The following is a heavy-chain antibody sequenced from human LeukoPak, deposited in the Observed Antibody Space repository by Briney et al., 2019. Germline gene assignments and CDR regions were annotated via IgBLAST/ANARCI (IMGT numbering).Heavy chain of an antibody. J-gene: IGHJ4*02. CDR2: INAYSGYT. D-gene: IGHD5/OR15-5a*01. CDR3: ARNAVSTTTAGGIDY. CDR1: VYTFTNYG. V-gene: IGHV1-18*01. Sequence: VTVSRKASVYTFTNYGINWVVQARGHGREWMGLINAYSGYTHNLQKLQDGVTVTAQASTKTAAMAVRSLTSYDTAVYYCARNAVSTTTAGGIDYWGQGTLVTVSS.